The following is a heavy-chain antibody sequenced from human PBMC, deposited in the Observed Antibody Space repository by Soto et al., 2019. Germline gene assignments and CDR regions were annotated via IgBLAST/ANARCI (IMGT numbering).Heavy chain of an antibody. D-gene: IGHD6-6*01. J-gene: IGHJ6*04. CDR2: IYYSGST. CDR3: AREVAAFTGWMDV. Sequence: SETLSLTCPVSGGSISSYYWSWIRQPPGKGLEWIGYIYYSGSTNYDPSLKSRVTISVDTSKNQFSLKLSSVTAADTAVYYCAREVAAFTGWMDVWGKGTTVTVSS. V-gene: IGHV4-59*01. CDR1: GGSISSYY.